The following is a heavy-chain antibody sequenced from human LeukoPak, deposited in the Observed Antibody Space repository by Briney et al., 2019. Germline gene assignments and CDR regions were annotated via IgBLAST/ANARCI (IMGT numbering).Heavy chain of an antibody. CDR2: FNHSGST. CDR3: ARVPGTNYDYVWGSEYYFDY. Sequence: TSETLSLTCAVYGGSFSGYYWSWLRQPTGKGLEWIGEFNHSGSTNYNPSLKSRVTISVDTSKNQFSLKLSSVTAADTAVYYCARVPGTNYDYVWGSEYYFDYWGQRTLVTVSS. D-gene: IGHD3-16*01. CDR1: GGSFSGYY. J-gene: IGHJ4*02. V-gene: IGHV4-34*01.